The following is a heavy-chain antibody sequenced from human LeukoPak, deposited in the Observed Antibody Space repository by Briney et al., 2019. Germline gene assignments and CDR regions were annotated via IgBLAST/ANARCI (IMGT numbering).Heavy chain of an antibody. CDR1: GFTFSSYW. CDR2: IKHDGSEK. V-gene: IGHV3-7*01. D-gene: IGHD1-26*01. CDR3: AREGGSYYSNWFDP. Sequence: QPGGSLRLSCAASGFTFSSYWMSWVRQAPGKGLEWVANIKHDGSEKYYVDSVKGRFTISRDNAKNSLYLQMNSLRAEDTAVYYCAREGGSYYSNWFDPWGQGTLVTVSS. J-gene: IGHJ5*02.